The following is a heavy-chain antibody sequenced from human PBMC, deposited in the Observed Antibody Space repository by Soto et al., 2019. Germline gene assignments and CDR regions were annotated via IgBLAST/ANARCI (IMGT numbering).Heavy chain of an antibody. CDR1: GFTFSNYA. Sequence: EVQLLDSGGGLVQPGGSLRLSCAASGFTFSNYAMSWVRQAPGKGLEWVSGVGGSGDSTYYADSVKGRFTISRDNSKDTLYLQMNSLRAEDTAVYHCAKSPLGYCSGGSCYPPPYFDYWGQGTLVTVSS. V-gene: IGHV3-23*01. J-gene: IGHJ4*02. CDR2: VGGSGDST. CDR3: AKSPLGYCSGGSCYPPPYFDY. D-gene: IGHD2-15*01.